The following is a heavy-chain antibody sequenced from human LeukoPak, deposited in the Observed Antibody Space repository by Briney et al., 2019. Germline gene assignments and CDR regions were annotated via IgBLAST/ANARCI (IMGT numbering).Heavy chain of an antibody. V-gene: IGHV4-59*08. Sequence: SETLSLTCTVSGGSISSYYWSWIRQPPGKGLEWIGYIYYSGSTNYNPSLKSRVTISVDTSKNQFSLKLSSVTAADTAVYYCARHSYYGSGSYRHGMDVWGQGTTVTVSS. J-gene: IGHJ6*02. CDR1: GGSISSYY. CDR3: ARHSYYGSGSYRHGMDV. D-gene: IGHD3-10*01. CDR2: IYYSGST.